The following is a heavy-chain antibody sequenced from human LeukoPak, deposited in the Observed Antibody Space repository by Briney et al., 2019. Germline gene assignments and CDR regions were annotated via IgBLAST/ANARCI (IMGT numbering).Heavy chain of an antibody. CDR2: ISYSGST. CDR3: ARSGGRDGYNFDY. J-gene: IGHJ4*02. Sequence: SETLSLTCTVSGASISSYYWSWIRQPPGKGLEWIGYISYSGSTNYNPSLKSRVTISVDTSKNQFSLKLSSVTAADTAEYYCARSGGRDGYNFDYWGQGTLVTVSS. D-gene: IGHD5-24*01. CDR1: GASISSYY. V-gene: IGHV4-59*01.